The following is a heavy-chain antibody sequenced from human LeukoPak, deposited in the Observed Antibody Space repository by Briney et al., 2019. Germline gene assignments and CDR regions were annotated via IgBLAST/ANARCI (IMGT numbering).Heavy chain of an antibody. V-gene: IGHV4-38-2*02. CDR2: IYHSGST. J-gene: IGHJ4*02. Sequence: SETLSLTCTVSGYSISSGYYWGWIRQPPGKGLEWIGSIYHSGSTYYNPSLKSRVTISVDTSKNQFSLKLSSVTAADTAVYYCARYSPRPPTTVTPFVDYWGQGTLVTVSS. CDR1: GYSISSGYY. D-gene: IGHD4-17*01. CDR3: ARYSPRPPTTVTPFVDY.